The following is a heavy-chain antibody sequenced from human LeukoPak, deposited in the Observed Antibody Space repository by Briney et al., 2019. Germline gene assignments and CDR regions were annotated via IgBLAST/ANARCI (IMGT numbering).Heavy chain of an antibody. D-gene: IGHD4-17*01. Sequence: GGSLRLSCAASGFTFSSFAMHWVRQAPGKGLEWGAGISYDGRNKYYADSMKGRFTISRDNSKNTLYLQMNSLRAEDTAVYYCARNSPDDYGDSVDYWGQGTLVTVSS. CDR2: ISYDGRNK. J-gene: IGHJ4*02. CDR1: GFTFSSFA. CDR3: ARNSPDDYGDSVDY. V-gene: IGHV3-30*04.